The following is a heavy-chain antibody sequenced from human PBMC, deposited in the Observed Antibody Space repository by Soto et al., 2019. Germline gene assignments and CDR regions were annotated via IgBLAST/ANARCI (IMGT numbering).Heavy chain of an antibody. CDR2: IYYSGST. V-gene: IGHV4-59*01. Sequence: PSETLSLTCTVSGGSISSYYWSWIRQPPGKGLEWIGYIYYSGSTNYNPSLKSRVTMSLDTSKNQFSLRLSSVTAADTAVYYCARGGYGDYAFDIWGQGTMVTVSS. D-gene: IGHD4-17*01. J-gene: IGHJ3*02. CDR3: ARGGYGDYAFDI. CDR1: GGSISSYY.